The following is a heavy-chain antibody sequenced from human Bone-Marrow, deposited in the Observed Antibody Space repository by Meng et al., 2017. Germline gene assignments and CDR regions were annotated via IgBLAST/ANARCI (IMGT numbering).Heavy chain of an antibody. CDR2: INHSGST. V-gene: IGHV4-34*01. J-gene: IGHJ4*02. CDR3: ARRLIAAAGNDY. Sequence: QAQLARWGGGPLKPSAPLSPACAVYGGSFSGCYWSWIRQPPGKGLEWIGEINHSGSTNYNPSLKSRVTISVDTSKNQFSLKLSSVTAADTAVYYCARRLIAAAGNDYWGQGTLVTVSS. CDR1: GGSFSGCY. D-gene: IGHD6-13*01.